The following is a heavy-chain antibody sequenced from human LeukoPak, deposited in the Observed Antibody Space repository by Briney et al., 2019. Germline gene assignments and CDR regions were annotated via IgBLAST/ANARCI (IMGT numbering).Heavy chain of an antibody. Sequence: GGSLRLSCAASGFTFRSYALSWVRQAPGKGLEWVSAISGSGAGTYYVDSVRGRFTISRDNSKNTLYLLMNSLRAEDTAVYYCAKEGGIAAAGTGEYFDYWGQGTRVTVSS. J-gene: IGHJ4*02. CDR2: ISGSGAGT. V-gene: IGHV3-23*01. CDR3: AKEGGIAAAGTGEYFDY. CDR1: GFTFRSYA. D-gene: IGHD6-13*01.